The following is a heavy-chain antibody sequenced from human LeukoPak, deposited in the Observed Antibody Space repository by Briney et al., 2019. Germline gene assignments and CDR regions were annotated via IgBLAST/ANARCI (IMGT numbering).Heavy chain of an antibody. J-gene: IGHJ4*02. V-gene: IGHV1-69*13. Sequence: ASVKVSCKASGGTFSSYAISWVRLAPGQGLEWMGGIIPIFGTANYAQKFQGRVTITADESTSTAYMGLSSLRSEDTAVYYCARTSREMTTSTGYFDYWGQGTLVTVSS. CDR3: ARTSREMTTSTGYFDY. CDR1: GGTFSSYA. CDR2: IIPIFGTA. D-gene: IGHD5-24*01.